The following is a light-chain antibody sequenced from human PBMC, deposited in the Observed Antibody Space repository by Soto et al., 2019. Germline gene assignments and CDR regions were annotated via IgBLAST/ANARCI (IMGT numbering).Light chain of an antibody. CDR3: QQYYSYPEIT. J-gene: IGKJ5*01. CDR1: QGISSY. CDR2: AAS. V-gene: IGKV1-8*01. Sequence: AIRMTQSPSSLSASTGVRVTITCRASQGISSYLAWYQQKPGKAPKLLIYAASTLQSGVPSRFSGSGSGTDFTLTISCLQSEDFATYYCQQYYSYPEITFGQGTRLEIK.